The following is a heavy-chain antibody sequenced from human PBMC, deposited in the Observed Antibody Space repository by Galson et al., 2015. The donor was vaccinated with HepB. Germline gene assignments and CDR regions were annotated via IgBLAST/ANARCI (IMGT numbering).Heavy chain of an antibody. CDR2: ISSSSSYI. D-gene: IGHD6-19*01. CDR3: ASQDSSGWYSSRVVGGYFDY. CDR1: GFTFSSYS. J-gene: IGHJ4*02. V-gene: IGHV3-21*01. Sequence: SLRLSCAASGFTFSSYSMNWVRQAPGKGLEWVSSISSSSSYIYYADSVKGRFTISRDNAKNSLYLQMNSLRAEDTAVYYCASQDSSGWYSSRVVGGYFDYWGQGTLVTVSS.